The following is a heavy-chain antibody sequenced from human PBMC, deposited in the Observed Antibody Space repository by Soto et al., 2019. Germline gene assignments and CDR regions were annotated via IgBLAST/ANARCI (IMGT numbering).Heavy chain of an antibody. V-gene: IGHV4-30-2*01. CDR3: ARDSSGYYYYFDY. CDR1: GCSISSGGYS. J-gene: IGHJ4*02. CDR2: IYHSGST. Sequence: SETLSLTCAVSGCSISSGGYSWSWIRQPPGKGLEWIGYIYHSGSTYYNPSLKSRVTISVDRSKNQFSLKLSSVTAADTAVYYCARDSSGYYYYFDYWGQGTLVTVSS. D-gene: IGHD3-22*01.